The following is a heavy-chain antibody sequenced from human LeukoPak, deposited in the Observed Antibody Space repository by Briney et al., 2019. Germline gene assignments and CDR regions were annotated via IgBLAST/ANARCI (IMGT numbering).Heavy chain of an antibody. CDR3: AKYGNSGWVIDN. D-gene: IGHD6-19*01. J-gene: IGHJ4*02. CDR1: XX. CDR2: IYYTGGT. V-gene: IGHV4-59*08. Sequence: XXWXWIXXPPGKGLEYIGYIYYTGGTNYNPSLKSRVTISVDTSKNQFSLKLTSVTAADTAVYFCAKYGNSGWVIDNWGQGTLVTVSS.